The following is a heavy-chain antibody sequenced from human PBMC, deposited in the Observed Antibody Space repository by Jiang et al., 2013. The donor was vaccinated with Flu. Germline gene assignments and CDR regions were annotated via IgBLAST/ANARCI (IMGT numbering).Heavy chain of an antibody. D-gene: IGHD6-13*01. CDR1: GYTFTSYG. V-gene: IGHV1-18*04. J-gene: IGHJ4*02. CDR3: ARDSSSWYVEGDFDY. CDR2: ISAYNGNT. Sequence: GAEVKKPGASVKVSCKASGYTFTSYGISWVRQAPGQGLEWMGWISAYNGNTNYAQKLQGRVTMTTDTSTSTAYMELRSLRSDDTAVYYCARDSSSWYVEGDFDYWGQGTLVTVSS.